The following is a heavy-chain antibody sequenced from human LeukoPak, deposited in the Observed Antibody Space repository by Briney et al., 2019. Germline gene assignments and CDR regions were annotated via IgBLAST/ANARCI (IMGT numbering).Heavy chain of an antibody. J-gene: IGHJ4*02. CDR1: GYTFTSYY. CDR3: AREVAIGRAAMEGLLH. CDR2: INTNTGNP. D-gene: IGHD5-18*01. Sequence: ASVKVSCKASGYTFTSYYMHWVRQAPGQGLEWMEWINTNTGNPAYAQGFTGRFVFSLDTSVSTAYLQISSLKADDTAVYYCAREVAIGRAAMEGLLHWGQGTLVTVSS. V-gene: IGHV7-4-1*02.